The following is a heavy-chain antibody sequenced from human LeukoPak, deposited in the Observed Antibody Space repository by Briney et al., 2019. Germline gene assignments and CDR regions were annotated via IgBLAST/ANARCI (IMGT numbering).Heavy chain of an antibody. D-gene: IGHD5-18*01. CDR3: AKDPRDHSYGWSWRYFDY. CDR2: ISGSGGST. Sequence: GGSLRLSCAASGFTFSSYGMSWVRQAPRKGLEWVSAISGSGGSTYYADSVKGRFTISRDNSKNTLYLQMNSLRAEDTAVYYCAKDPRDHSYGWSWRYFDYWGQGTLVTVSS. V-gene: IGHV3-23*01. CDR1: GFTFSSYG. J-gene: IGHJ4*02.